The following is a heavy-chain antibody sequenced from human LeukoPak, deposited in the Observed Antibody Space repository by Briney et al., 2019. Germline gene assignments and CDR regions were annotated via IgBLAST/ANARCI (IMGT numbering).Heavy chain of an antibody. Sequence: PSETLSLTCTVSGGSISSYYWSWIQQPPGKGLEWIGYISYSGSTNFNPSPKSRVTISVDTSKNQFSLKLSSVTAADTAVYYCAREGTAGTNLNWFDPWGQGTLVTVSS. CDR1: GGSISSYY. J-gene: IGHJ5*02. V-gene: IGHV4-59*01. CDR2: ISYSGST. D-gene: IGHD1-1*01. CDR3: AREGTAGTNLNWFDP.